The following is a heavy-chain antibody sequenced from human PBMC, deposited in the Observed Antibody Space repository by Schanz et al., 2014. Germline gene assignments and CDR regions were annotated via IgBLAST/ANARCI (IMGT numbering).Heavy chain of an antibody. D-gene: IGHD7-27*01. J-gene: IGHJ5*02. V-gene: IGHV3-30*03. CDR2: ISYHGSER. CDR3: ARGKAYTGGTPMNWFDP. CDR1: GFTFSSHS. Sequence: VQLVESGGNLVQPGGSLRLSCVASGFTFSSHSMNWVRQAPGQGLEWLAVISYHGSERYYADSVKGRFTISRDNSQNMVYVEMNSLRVEDAAVYYCARGKAYTGGTPMNWFDPWGQGALVTVSS.